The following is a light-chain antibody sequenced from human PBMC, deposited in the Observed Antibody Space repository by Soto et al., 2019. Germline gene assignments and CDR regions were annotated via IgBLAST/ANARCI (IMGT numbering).Light chain of an antibody. Sequence: EIVLTQSPGTLSLSPGERATLSCRASQSVGSNYLAWYQQKSAQAPRLLIYGTSMRATGTPDRFSGGGSGTDFTLTIGRLEPEDSSVYYCHQYGSSPRTFGQGTKVEI. CDR1: QSVGSNY. CDR2: GTS. V-gene: IGKV3-20*01. CDR3: HQYGSSPRT. J-gene: IGKJ1*01.